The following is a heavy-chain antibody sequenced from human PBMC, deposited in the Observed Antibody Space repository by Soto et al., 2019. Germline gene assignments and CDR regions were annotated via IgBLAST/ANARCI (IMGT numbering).Heavy chain of an antibody. CDR3: ARDFNCTRRCIDVFDI. Sequence: SVKVSCKASGYTFTSYGISWVRQAPGQGLEWMGGIIPRSATSNYAQKFQGRVTITADESTSTAYMELSSLRSEDTAVYYCARDFNCTRRCIDVFDIWGQGTMVTVSS. J-gene: IGHJ3*02. CDR2: IIPRSATS. V-gene: IGHV1-69*13. CDR1: GYTFTSYG. D-gene: IGHD2-8*01.